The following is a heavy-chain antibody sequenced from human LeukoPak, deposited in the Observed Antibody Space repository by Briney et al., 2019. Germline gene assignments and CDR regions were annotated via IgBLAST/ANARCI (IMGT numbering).Heavy chain of an antibody. D-gene: IGHD4-17*01. V-gene: IGHV4-34*01. J-gene: IGHJ6*04. CDR1: GGSLSGYY. CDR2: VNHSGST. CDR3: ARQSYTVTHYYGMDV. Sequence: SETPSLTCAVYGGSVYGGSLSGYYWSWIRQPPGKGLEWIGEVNHSGSTNYNPSLKSRVTISADTSKNQFSLELSSVTAADTAVYYCARQSYTVTHYYGMDVWGSGTTVTVSS.